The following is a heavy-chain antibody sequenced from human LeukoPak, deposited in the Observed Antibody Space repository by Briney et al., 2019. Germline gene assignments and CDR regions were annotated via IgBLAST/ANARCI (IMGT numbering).Heavy chain of an antibody. D-gene: IGHD2-2*01. CDR3: ARQTSCSSTSCYVRAFDI. CDR2: IYYSGST. Sequence: KPSETLSLTCTVSGGSISSYYWSWIRQPPGKGLEWIGYIYYSGSTNYNPSPKSRVTISVDTSKNQFSLQLSSVTAADTAVYYCARQTSCSSTSCYVRAFDIWGQGTMVTVSS. J-gene: IGHJ3*02. V-gene: IGHV4-59*08. CDR1: GGSISSYY.